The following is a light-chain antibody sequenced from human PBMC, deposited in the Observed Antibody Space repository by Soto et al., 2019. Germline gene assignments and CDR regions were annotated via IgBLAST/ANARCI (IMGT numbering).Light chain of an antibody. V-gene: IGLV2-14*01. CDR2: DVS. Sequence: QSALTQPASVSGSPGQSITISCTGTSSDVGGYNYVSWYQQHPGKAPKLMIYDVSNRPSGVSNRFSGSKSGNTASLTISGLQAEYEAEYYCSSYTSSSTLGVFGTGTKLTVL. CDR3: SSYTSSSTLGV. J-gene: IGLJ1*01. CDR1: SSDVGGYNY.